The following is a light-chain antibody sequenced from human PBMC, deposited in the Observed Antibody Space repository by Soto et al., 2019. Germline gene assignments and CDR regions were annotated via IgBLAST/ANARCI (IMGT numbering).Light chain of an antibody. CDR1: QSVSSN. CDR3: LQYNNWPRT. Sequence: EIVMTQSPATLSVFPGERATLSCRASQSVSSNLAWYQQKPGQPPRLLVYGAYMRGTGIPARFTGSGSGTEFTLTISSLQSEDFAVYYCLQYNNWPRTFGQGTKVEI. J-gene: IGKJ1*01. V-gene: IGKV3-15*01. CDR2: GAY.